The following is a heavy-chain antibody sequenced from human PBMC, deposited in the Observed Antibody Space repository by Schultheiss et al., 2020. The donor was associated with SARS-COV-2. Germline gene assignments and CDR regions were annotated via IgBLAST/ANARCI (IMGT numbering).Heavy chain of an antibody. Sequence: ASVKVSCKASGGTFSSYAISWVRQAPGQGLEWMGGINPNSGGTNYAQKFQGRVTMTRDTSISTAYMDLSRLRSDDTAVYYCARETYCSGTSCSFDYWGQGTLVTVSS. V-gene: IGHV1-2*02. D-gene: IGHD2-2*01. CDR1: GGTFSSYA. J-gene: IGHJ4*02. CDR3: ARETYCSGTSCSFDY. CDR2: INPNSGGT.